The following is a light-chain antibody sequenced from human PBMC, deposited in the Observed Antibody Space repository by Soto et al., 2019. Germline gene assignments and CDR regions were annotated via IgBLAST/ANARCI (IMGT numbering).Light chain of an antibody. Sequence: QSALAQPRSVSGSPGQSVTISCTGNSSDGGGYNYVSWYQQHPGKAPKLMIYDVSKRPSGVPDRFSGSKSGNTASLTISGLQAEDEADYYCCSYAGSYTYVFGTGTKVTVL. CDR3: CSYAGSYTYV. CDR1: SSDGGGYNY. V-gene: IGLV2-11*01. J-gene: IGLJ1*01. CDR2: DVS.